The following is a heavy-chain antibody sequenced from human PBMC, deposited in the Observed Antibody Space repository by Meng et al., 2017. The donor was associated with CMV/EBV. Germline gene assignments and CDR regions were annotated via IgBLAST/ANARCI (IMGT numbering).Heavy chain of an antibody. D-gene: IGHD2-2*01. V-gene: IGHV3-21*01. Sequence: GESLKISCAASGFTFSSYEMNWVRQAPGKGLEWVSSISSSSSYIYYADSVKGRFTISRDNAKNSLYLQMNSLRAEDTAVYYCARAEDIVVVPAARHLYYYYYGMDVWGQGTTVTVSS. J-gene: IGHJ6*02. CDR1: GFTFSSYE. CDR2: ISSSSSYI. CDR3: ARAEDIVVVPAARHLYYYYYGMDV.